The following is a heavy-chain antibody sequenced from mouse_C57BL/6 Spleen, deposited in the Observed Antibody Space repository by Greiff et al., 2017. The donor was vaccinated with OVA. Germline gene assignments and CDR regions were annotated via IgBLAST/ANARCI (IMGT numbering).Heavy chain of an antibody. CDR3: ARGGSNYVYYYAMDY. Sequence: EVQRVESGGGLVKPGGSLKLSCAASGFTFSSYAMSWVRQTPEKRLEWVATISDGGSYTYYPDNVKGRFTISRDNAKNNLYLQMSHLKSEDTAMYYCARGGSNYVYYYAMDYWGQGTSVTVSS. D-gene: IGHD2-5*01. V-gene: IGHV5-4*01. CDR2: ISDGGSYT. J-gene: IGHJ4*01. CDR1: GFTFSSYA.